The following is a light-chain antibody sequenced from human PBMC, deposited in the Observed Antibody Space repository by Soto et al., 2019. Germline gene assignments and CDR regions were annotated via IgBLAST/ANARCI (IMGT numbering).Light chain of an antibody. CDR3: QQHNNYPFT. CDR1: QGVSRY. J-gene: IGKJ4*01. CDR2: AAS. Sequence: DIQLTQSPSFLSASVGDRVAITCRASQGVSRYVAWYQQKPGKPPELLIYAASTLQSGVPPRFSGSASGTEFTLTIYSLQPEDYATYYCQQHNNYPFTFGGGTKVDVK. V-gene: IGKV1-9*01.